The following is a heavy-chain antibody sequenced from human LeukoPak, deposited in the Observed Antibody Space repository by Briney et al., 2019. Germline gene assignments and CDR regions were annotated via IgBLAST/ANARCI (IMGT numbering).Heavy chain of an antibody. CDR2: ISGSDGTT. CDR3: AKDVVVVPAAIMLDY. V-gene: IGHV3-23*01. CDR1: GFTFSNYA. D-gene: IGHD2-2*02. Sequence: GGSLRLSCAASGFTFSNYAVTWVRQTPGKGLEWVSTISGSDGTTYYADSVKGRFTISRDNSKNTLYLQMNSLRAEDTAVYYCAKDVVVVPAAIMLDYWGQGTLVTVSS. J-gene: IGHJ4*02.